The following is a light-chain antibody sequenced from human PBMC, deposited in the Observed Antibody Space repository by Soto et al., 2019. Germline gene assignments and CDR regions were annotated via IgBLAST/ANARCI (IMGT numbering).Light chain of an antibody. V-gene: IGKV3D-20*02. Sequence: EIGSTQSPGTLSLSPGERATVPCRASQSFTSGYLAWYQLRPGQAPRLLIYGASRRATGVPDRFSGSGSGTDFTLTISSLEPEDFAVYYCQQRSNWPPSWTFGQGTKV. CDR1: QSFTSGY. CDR3: QQRSNWPPSWT. J-gene: IGKJ1*01. CDR2: GAS.